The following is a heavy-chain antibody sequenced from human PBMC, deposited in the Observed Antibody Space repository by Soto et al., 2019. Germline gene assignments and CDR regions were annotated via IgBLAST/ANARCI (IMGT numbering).Heavy chain of an antibody. D-gene: IGHD5-18*01. V-gene: IGHV1-69*13. CDR2: IIPIFGTA. Sequence: SVKVSCKASGGTFSSYAISWVRQAPGQGLEWMGGIIPIFGTANYAQKFQGRVTIAADESTSTAYMELSSLRSEDTAVYYCARHDGYSYGYYYYYGMDVWGQGTTVTVSS. CDR1: GGTFSSYA. CDR3: ARHDGYSYGYYYYYGMDV. J-gene: IGHJ6*02.